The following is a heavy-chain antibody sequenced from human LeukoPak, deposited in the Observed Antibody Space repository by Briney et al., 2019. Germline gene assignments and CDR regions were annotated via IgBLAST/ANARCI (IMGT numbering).Heavy chain of an antibody. V-gene: IGHV4-59*01. CDR1: GGSISSFF. J-gene: IGHJ4*02. Sequence: SETLSLACTVSGGSISSFFWSWIRQPPGKGPEWIGYVHSSGGTKYNPSLKSRLIISVDMSKNQFSLKLRSVSVAETAVYYCARLAPGNYDILTGDPKVVFDYWGQGALVTVSS. CDR2: VHSSGGT. CDR3: ARLAPGNYDILTGDPKVVFDY. D-gene: IGHD3-9*01.